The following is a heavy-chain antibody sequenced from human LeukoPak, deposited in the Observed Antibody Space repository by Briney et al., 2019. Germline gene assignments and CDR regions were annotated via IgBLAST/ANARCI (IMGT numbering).Heavy chain of an antibody. CDR1: GFTVSSYY. CDR3: ARSVRYSSGWLVGWFDP. CDR2: IYSGGST. J-gene: IGHJ5*02. D-gene: IGHD6-19*01. Sequence: GGSLRLSCAASGFTVSSYYMSWVRQAPGKGLEWVSVIYSGGSTYYADSVKGRFTISRDNSKNTLYLQMNRLRAEDTAVYYCARSVRYSSGWLVGWFDPWGQGTLVTVSS. V-gene: IGHV3-53*01.